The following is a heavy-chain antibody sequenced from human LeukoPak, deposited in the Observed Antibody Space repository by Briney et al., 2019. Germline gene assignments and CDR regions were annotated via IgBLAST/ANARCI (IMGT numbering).Heavy chain of an antibody. Sequence: SQTLSLTCTVSGGSISSGSYYWSWIRQPAGKGLEWIGRIYTSGSTNYNPSLKSRVTISVDTSKNQFSLKLSSVTAADTAVYYCARGSEGLEYYYDSSGYYYPYYFDYWGQGTLVTVSS. CDR3: ARGSEGLEYYYDSSGYYYPYYFDY. CDR1: GGSISSGSYY. V-gene: IGHV4-61*02. CDR2: IYTSGST. J-gene: IGHJ4*02. D-gene: IGHD3-22*01.